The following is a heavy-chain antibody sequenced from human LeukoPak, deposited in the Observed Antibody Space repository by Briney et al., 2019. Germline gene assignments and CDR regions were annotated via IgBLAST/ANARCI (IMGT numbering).Heavy chain of an antibody. J-gene: IGHJ4*02. Sequence: GGSLRLSCAASGFTFSSYGMHWVRQAPGKGLEWVALISYDEINKYYADSVKGRFSISRDNSKNTLYLQTNSLRAEDTAVYYCARSYDSGWYVSDYWGQGTLVTVSS. V-gene: IGHV3-30*03. CDR1: GFTFSSYG. D-gene: IGHD6-19*01. CDR3: ARSYDSGWYVSDY. CDR2: ISYDEINK.